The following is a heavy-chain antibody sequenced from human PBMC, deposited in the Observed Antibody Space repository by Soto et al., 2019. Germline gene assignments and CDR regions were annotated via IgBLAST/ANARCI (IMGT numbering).Heavy chain of an antibody. CDR1: GGSIGTYY. J-gene: IGHJ4*02. CDR3: ARVRGSGYDSSFGDFDY. CDR2: IYYRGNT. D-gene: IGHD5-12*01. Sequence: SETLSLTCTVSGGSIGTYYWSWIRQPPGKGLEWIGYIYYRGNTDYNPSLKSRVTISLDTPKNQFSLKLSSVTAADTAVYYCARVRGSGYDSSFGDFDYWGQGTLVTVSS. V-gene: IGHV4-59*12.